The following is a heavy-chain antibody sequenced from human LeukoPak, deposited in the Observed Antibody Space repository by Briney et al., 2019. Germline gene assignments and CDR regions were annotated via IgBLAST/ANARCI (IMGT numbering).Heavy chain of an antibody. Sequence: GGSLRLSCAASGFIFSNYAMTWVRQAPGKGLEWVSAITSGGSTYYADSVKGRFTISRDNSKNTLYLQMNSLRAEDTAVYYCAKDQTTRADFDYWGQGTLVTVSS. J-gene: IGHJ4*02. CDR1: GFIFSNYA. CDR2: ITSGGST. V-gene: IGHV3-23*01. D-gene: IGHD4-17*01. CDR3: AKDQTTRADFDY.